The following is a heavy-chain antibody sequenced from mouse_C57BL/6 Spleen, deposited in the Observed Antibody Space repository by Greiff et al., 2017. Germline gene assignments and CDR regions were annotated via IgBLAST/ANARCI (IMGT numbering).Heavy chain of an antibody. J-gene: IGHJ1*03. CDR3: SCITTVVASDFDV. D-gene: IGHD1-1*01. CDR1: GFNIKDYY. Sequence: VQLQQSGAELVRPGASVKLSCTASGFNIKDYYMHWVKQRPEQGLEWIGRIDPEDGDTEYAPKFQGKATMTADTSSNTAYLQLSSLTSEDTAVYYCSCITTVVASDFDVWGTGTTVTVSS. CDR2: IDPEDGDT. V-gene: IGHV14-1*01.